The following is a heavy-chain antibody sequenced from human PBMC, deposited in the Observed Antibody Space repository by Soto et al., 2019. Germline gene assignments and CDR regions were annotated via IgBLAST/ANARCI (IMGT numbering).Heavy chain of an antibody. D-gene: IGHD5-12*01. Sequence: EVELLESGGGLVQPGGSLQLSCVGSGFTFDSNGMSWVRLVLGKGLEWVSFISGSGVSTSYAESVKGRVIVSRDNSKKMVFWQMHSLRVEDTATYYCAKIYISSSEDAFDVWGQGTTVTVSS. CDR3: AKIYISSSEDAFDV. J-gene: IGHJ3*01. CDR1: GFTFDSNG. V-gene: IGHV3-23*01. CDR2: ISGSGVST.